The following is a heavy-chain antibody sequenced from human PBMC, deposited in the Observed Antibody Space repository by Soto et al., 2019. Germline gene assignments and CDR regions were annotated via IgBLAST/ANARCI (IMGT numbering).Heavy chain of an antibody. CDR1: GGTFSSYA. Sequence: QVQLVQSGAEVKKPGSSVKVSCKASGGTFSSYAISWVRQAPGQGLEWMGGIIPIFGTANYAQKFQGRVTITEDKSTSTAYMELSTLRSEDTAVYYCARKTSPAPQYSSGWYGGYYYYGMDVWGQGTTVTVSS. CDR3: ARKTSPAPQYSSGWYGGYYYYGMDV. D-gene: IGHD6-19*01. J-gene: IGHJ6*02. V-gene: IGHV1-69*06. CDR2: IIPIFGTA.